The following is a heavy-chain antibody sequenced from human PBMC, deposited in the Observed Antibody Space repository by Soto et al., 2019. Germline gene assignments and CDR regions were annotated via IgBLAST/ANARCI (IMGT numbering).Heavy chain of an antibody. CDR2: IYPSDSDT. J-gene: IGHJ3*02. Sequence: GESLKISCKGSGYIFSTSWIGWVRQMPGKGLEWMGIIYPSDSDTRYSPSFQGRVTMTEDTSTDTAYMELSSLRSEDTAVYYCATNAVAAPGAFDIWGQGTMVTVSS. V-gene: IGHV5-51*01. CDR1: GYIFSTSW. CDR3: ATNAVAAPGAFDI. D-gene: IGHD6-19*01.